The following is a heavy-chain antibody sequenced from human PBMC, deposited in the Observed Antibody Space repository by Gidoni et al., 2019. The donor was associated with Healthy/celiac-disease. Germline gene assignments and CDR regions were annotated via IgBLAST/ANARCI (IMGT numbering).Heavy chain of an antibody. CDR1: GFTFSSYA. J-gene: IGHJ6*02. V-gene: IGHV3-23*01. CDR3: AADERGDSSGYYSYYYYYGMDV. D-gene: IGHD3-22*01. CDR2: ISGSGGST. Sequence: EVQLLESGGGLVQPGGSLRLSCAASGFTFSSYAMSWVRQAPGKGLEWVSAISGSGGSTYYADSVKGRFTISRDNSKNTLYLQMNSLRAEDTAVYYCAADERGDSSGYYSYYYYYGMDVWGQGTTVTVSS.